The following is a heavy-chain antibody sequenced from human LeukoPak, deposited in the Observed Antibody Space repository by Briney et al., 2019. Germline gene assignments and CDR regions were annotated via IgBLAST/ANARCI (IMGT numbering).Heavy chain of an antibody. Sequence: QPGGSLRLSCAASGFTFSSYWMHWVRQAPGEGLVWVSRINSDGRSANYADSVKGRFTISRDNAKNTLYLQMNSLRAEDTAVYYCAREFGYGDLPGWGQGTLVTVSS. CDR1: GFTFSSYW. CDR2: INSDGRSA. D-gene: IGHD4-17*01. J-gene: IGHJ4*02. CDR3: AREFGYGDLPG. V-gene: IGHV3-74*01.